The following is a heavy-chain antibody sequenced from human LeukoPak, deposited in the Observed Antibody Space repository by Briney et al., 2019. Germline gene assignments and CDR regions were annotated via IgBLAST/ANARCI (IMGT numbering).Heavy chain of an antibody. Sequence: SVKVSCKASGGTFSSYAISWVRQAPEQGLERMGGIIPIFGTANYAQKFQGRVTITADESTSTAYMELSSLRSEDTAVYYCARDSYNWNSQWYNWFDPWGQGTLVTVSS. D-gene: IGHD1-7*01. J-gene: IGHJ5*02. V-gene: IGHV1-69*13. CDR2: IIPIFGTA. CDR3: ARDSYNWNSQWYNWFDP. CDR1: GGTFSSYA.